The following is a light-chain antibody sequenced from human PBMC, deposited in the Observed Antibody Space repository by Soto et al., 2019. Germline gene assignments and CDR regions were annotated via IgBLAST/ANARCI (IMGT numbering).Light chain of an antibody. CDR3: CSFAGSNTVV. V-gene: IGLV2-23*01. CDR2: EDN. CDR1: SSDVGSYNL. J-gene: IGLJ2*01. Sequence: QSVLTQPASVSGSPGQSITISCTGTSSDVGSYNLVSWYQQDPGTAPKLLIFEDNKRPSGVSNRFSGSKSGNTASLTISGLQAEDEADYYCCSFAGSNTVVFGGGTKLTVL.